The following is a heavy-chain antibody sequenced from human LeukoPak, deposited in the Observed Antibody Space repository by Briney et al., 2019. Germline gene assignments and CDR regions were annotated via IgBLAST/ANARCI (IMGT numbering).Heavy chain of an antibody. J-gene: IGHJ4*02. CDR2: INPNSGGT. CDR3: ARAYSGSYSDFDY. Sequence: ASVKVSCKASGYTFTGYYMHWVRQAPGQGLEWMGWINPNSGGTNYAQKFQGRVTMTRDTSISTAYMELSRLRSDDTAVYYCARAYSGSYSDFDYWGQGTLATVSS. V-gene: IGHV1-2*02. CDR1: GYTFTGYY. D-gene: IGHD1-26*01.